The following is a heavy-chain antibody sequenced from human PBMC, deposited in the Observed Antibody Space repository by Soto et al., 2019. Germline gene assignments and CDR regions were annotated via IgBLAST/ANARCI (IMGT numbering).Heavy chain of an antibody. Sequence: ASVKVSCKASGGTFSSYAISRVRQAPGQGLEWMGGIIPIFGTANYAQKFQGRVTITADESTSTAYMELSSLRSEDTAVYYCARVDSGTIFGVADPWGQGILVTVSS. D-gene: IGHD3-3*01. CDR1: GGTFSSYA. CDR2: IIPIFGTA. CDR3: ARVDSGTIFGVADP. V-gene: IGHV1-69*13. J-gene: IGHJ5*02.